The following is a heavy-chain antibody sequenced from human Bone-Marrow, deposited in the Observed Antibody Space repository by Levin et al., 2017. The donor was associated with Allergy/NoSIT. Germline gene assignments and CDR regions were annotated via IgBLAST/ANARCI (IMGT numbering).Heavy chain of an antibody. Sequence: GGSLRLSCAASGFTFSSYEMNWVRQAPGKGLEWVSYISSSGSTIYYADSVKGRFTISRDNAKNSLYLQMNSLRAEDTAVYYCARGRILFSGPLTMIVGPAYYYYYGMDVWGQGTTVTVSS. V-gene: IGHV3-48*03. CDR3: ARGRILFSGPLTMIVGPAYYYYYGMDV. CDR2: ISSSGSTI. CDR1: GFTFSSYE. D-gene: IGHD1-26*01. J-gene: IGHJ6*02.